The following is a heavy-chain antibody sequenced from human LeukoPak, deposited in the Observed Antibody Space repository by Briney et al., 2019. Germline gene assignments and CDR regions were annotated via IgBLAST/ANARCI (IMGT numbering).Heavy chain of an antibody. V-gene: IGHV1-69*05. CDR3: TRDHHGPPSGSYNYY. J-gene: IGHJ4*02. CDR1: LGTFNNYA. Sequence: PWASVKVSCKASLGTFNNYAFNWVRPAPGQGLEWMGGIIPIFGTANYAQNFQGRVTITTDESTSTAYMELSSLRSEDTAVYYCTRDHHGPPSGSYNYYWGQGTLVTVSS. D-gene: IGHD1-26*01. CDR2: IIPIFGTA.